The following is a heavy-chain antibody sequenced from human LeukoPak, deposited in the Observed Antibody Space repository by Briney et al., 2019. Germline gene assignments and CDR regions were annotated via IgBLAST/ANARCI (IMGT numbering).Heavy chain of an antibody. J-gene: IGHJ4*02. CDR1: GYTFTDYY. CDR2: INPNSGGT. V-gene: IGHV1-2*02. Sequence: GASVKVSCKASGYTFTDYYIYWVRRAPGQGFEWMGWINPNSGGTKYAQKFQGRVTMTRDTSIKTSYMELSRLRFEDTAFYYCARDLEVGATVDYWGQGTLVTVSS. CDR3: ARDLEVGATVDY. D-gene: IGHD1-1*01.